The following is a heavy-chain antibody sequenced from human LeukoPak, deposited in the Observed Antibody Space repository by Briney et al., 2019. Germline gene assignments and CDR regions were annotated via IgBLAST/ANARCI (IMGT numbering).Heavy chain of an antibody. J-gene: IGHJ3*02. CDR3: ARFGGVVVVTSGFDI. CDR1: GGSISSGGYS. CDR2: IYYSGST. V-gene: IGHV4-31*03. Sequence: SQTLSLTCTVSGGSISSGGYSWSWIRQHPGKGLEWIGYIYYSGSTYYNPSLKSRVTISVDTSKNQFSLKLSSVTAADTAVYYCARFGGVVVVTSGFDIWGQGTMVTVSS. D-gene: IGHD2-21*02.